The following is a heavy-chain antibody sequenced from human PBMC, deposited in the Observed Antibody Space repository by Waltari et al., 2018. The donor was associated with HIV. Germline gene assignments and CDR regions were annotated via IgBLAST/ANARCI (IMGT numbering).Heavy chain of an antibody. CDR3: ARADTAMVNSYYYYGMDV. V-gene: IGHV1-69*13. D-gene: IGHD5-18*01. CDR1: GGTFSSYA. J-gene: IGHJ6*02. Sequence: QVQLVQSGAAVKKPGSSVKVSCKASGGTFSSYAITCVRQAPGTGLEWMGGIIPIFGTANYAQKFQGRVTITADESTSTAYMELSSLRSEDTAVYYCARADTAMVNSYYYYGMDVWGQGTTVTVSS. CDR2: IIPIFGTA.